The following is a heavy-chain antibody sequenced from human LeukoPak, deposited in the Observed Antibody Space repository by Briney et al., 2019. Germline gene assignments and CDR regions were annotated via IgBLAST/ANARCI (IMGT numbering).Heavy chain of an antibody. Sequence: QPGGSLRLSCAASGFTFSSYAMSWVRQAPGKGLEWVSAISGSGGSTYYADSVKGRFTISRDNSKNTLYLQMNSLRAEDTAVHYCARIAAAGTRIGFDYWGQGTLVTVSS. D-gene: IGHD6-13*01. CDR1: GFTFSSYA. V-gene: IGHV3-23*01. CDR3: ARIAAAGTRIGFDY. CDR2: ISGSGGST. J-gene: IGHJ4*02.